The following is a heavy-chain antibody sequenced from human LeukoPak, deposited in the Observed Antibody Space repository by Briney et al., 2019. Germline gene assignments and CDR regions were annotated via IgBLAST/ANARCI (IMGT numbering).Heavy chain of an antibody. V-gene: IGHV3-30*02. J-gene: IGHJ6*03. CDR3: AKDGSPYISGWYHRANYYYMDV. Sequence: GGSLRLSCAASGFTFSSYGMHWVRQAPGKGLEWVAFIRFAGSNKYYADSVKGRFTISRDNSKNTLSLQMNSLRAEDTAVYYCAKDGSPYISGWYHRANYYYMDVWGKGTTVTVSS. CDR2: IRFAGSNK. CDR1: GFTFSSYG. D-gene: IGHD6-19*01.